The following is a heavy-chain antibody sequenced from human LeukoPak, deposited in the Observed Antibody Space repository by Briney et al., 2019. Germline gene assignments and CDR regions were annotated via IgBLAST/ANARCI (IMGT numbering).Heavy chain of an antibody. J-gene: IGHJ6*03. V-gene: IGHV3-23*01. CDR2: ISGSGGST. CDR1: GFTFSSYA. CDR3: AKVGYCSSTSCYFYYYYYMDV. Sequence: GGSLRLSCAASGFTFSSYAMSWVRQAPGKGLEWVSAISGSGGSTYYADSVKGRFTISRENSKNTLYLQMNSLRAEDTAVYYCAKVGYCSSTSCYFYYYYYMDVWGKGTTVTVSS. D-gene: IGHD2-2*01.